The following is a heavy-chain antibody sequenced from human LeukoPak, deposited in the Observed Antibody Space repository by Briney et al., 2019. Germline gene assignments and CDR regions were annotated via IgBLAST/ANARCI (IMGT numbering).Heavy chain of an antibody. V-gene: IGHV3-33*01. J-gene: IGHJ4*02. D-gene: IGHD5-18*01. CDR2: IWFDGSNT. CDR1: GFIFSSYA. CDR3: ARGLGYSYGYGIDY. Sequence: GGSLRLSCAASGFIFSSYAMHWVRQAPGKGPEWVAIIWFDGSNTYYAESVEGRFTISRDNSKNTLYLQMNSLRAEDTAVYSCARGLGYSYGYGIDYWGQGTLVIASS.